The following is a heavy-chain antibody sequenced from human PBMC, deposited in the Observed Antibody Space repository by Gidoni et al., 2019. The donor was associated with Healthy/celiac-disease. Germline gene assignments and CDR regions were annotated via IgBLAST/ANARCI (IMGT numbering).Heavy chain of an antibody. J-gene: IGHJ5*02. CDR2: INHSGRT. V-gene: IGHV4-34*01. D-gene: IGHD3-10*01. CDR3: ARGGYYGSGSYNNWFDP. CDR1: GGSFSGDY. Sequence: QVQLQQWGAGLLKPSETLSLTCAVEGGSFSGDYWSWIRQPPGTGLEWIGEINHSGRTNYNPSLKSRVTISVDTSKNQFSLTLSSVTAADTAVYYCARGGYYGSGSYNNWFDPWGQGTLVTVSS.